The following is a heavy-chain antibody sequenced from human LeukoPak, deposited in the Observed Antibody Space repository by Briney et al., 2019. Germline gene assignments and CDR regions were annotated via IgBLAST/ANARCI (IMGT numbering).Heavy chain of an antibody. CDR1: GGTFSSYA. CDR3: VCSRMWLLAHEFDY. CDR2: IITIFGTA. V-gene: IGHV1-69*05. J-gene: IGHJ4*02. D-gene: IGHD3-22*01. Sequence: SVKVSCKASGGTFSSYAMSWVRQAPGKGLEWMGRIITIFGTANYAQKLQGRVTITTDESTSTAYIELSSLRSEDTAVYYCVCSRMWLLAHEFDYWGQGTLVTVSS.